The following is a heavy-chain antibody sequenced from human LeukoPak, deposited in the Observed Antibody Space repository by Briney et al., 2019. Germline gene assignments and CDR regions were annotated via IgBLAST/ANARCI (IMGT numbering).Heavy chain of an antibody. V-gene: IGHV3-53*01. Sequence: PGGSLRLSCAASGFTVSSNYMSWVRQAPGRGLEWVSVIYSGGSTYYADSVKGRFTIPRDNSKNTLYLQMNSLRAEDTAVYYCAREGNGAFDYWGQGTLVTVSS. CDR1: GFTVSSNY. CDR2: IYSGGST. CDR3: AREGNGAFDY. D-gene: IGHD1-26*01. J-gene: IGHJ4*02.